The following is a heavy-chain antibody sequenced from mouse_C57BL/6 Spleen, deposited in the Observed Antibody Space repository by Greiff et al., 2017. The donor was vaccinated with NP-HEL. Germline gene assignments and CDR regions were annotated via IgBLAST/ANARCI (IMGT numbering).Heavy chain of an antibody. Sequence: QVQLQQPGAELVKPGASVKLSCKASGYTFTSYWMHWVKQRPGQGLEWIGMIHPNSGSTNYNEKFKSKATLTVDKSSSTAYMQLSSLTSEDSAVYYCARLGYDPYAMDYWGQGTSVTVSS. J-gene: IGHJ4*01. V-gene: IGHV1-64*01. CDR3: ARLGYDPYAMDY. D-gene: IGHD2-2*01. CDR2: IHPNSGST. CDR1: GYTFTSYW.